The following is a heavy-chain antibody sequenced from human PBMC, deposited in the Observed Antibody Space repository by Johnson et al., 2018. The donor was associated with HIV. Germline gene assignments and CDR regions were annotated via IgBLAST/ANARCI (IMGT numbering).Heavy chain of an antibody. Sequence: VQLVESGGGLVQPGRSLRLSCAASGFTFKDYAMHWVRQTPEKGLEWVSAISWNSASIYYADSVRGRFTISRDNDKNSLHLEMNSLRPEDTALYYCVKTVGLPSTWYERAVDIWGQGTRVTVSS. D-gene: IGHD6-13*01. CDR3: VKTVGLPSTWYERAVDI. V-gene: IGHV3-9*01. CDR1: GFTFKDYA. J-gene: IGHJ3*02. CDR2: ISWNSASI.